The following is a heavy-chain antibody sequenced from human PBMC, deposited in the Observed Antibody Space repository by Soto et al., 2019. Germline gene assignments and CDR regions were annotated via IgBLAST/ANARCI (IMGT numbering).Heavy chain of an antibody. Sequence: QVQLVESGGGVVQPGRSLRLSCAASGFTFSSYGMHWVRQAPGKGLEWVAVISYDGNNKYYADSVKGRFTISRDNXXNTLYLQMNSLRAEDTAVYYCAKSVYNWNDGFFDYWGQGTLVTVSS. CDR3: AKSVYNWNDGFFDY. D-gene: IGHD1-1*01. CDR1: GFTFSSYG. V-gene: IGHV3-30*18. J-gene: IGHJ4*02. CDR2: ISYDGNNK.